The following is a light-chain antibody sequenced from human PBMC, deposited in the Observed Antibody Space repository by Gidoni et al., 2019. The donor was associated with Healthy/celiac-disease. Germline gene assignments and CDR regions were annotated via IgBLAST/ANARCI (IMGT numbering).Light chain of an antibody. CDR2: GAS. J-gene: IGKJ2*03. CDR3: QQYGSSPLYS. CDR1: QSVSSSY. V-gene: IGKV3-20*01. Sequence: EIVSTQSPGTLSLSPGERATLSCRASQSVSSSYLAWYQQKPGQAPRLLIYGASSRAAGIPDRFSGSGSGTDFTLTISRLEPVYFAVYYCQQYGSSPLYSFGHGTKLEIK.